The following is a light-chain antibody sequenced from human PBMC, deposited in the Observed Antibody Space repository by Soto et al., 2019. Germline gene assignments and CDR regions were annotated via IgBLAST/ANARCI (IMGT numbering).Light chain of an antibody. CDR3: QQRSNWPLT. V-gene: IGKV3-11*01. CDR1: QSVSSY. CDR2: DAS. Sequence: EIVLTQSPATLSLFPGERATLSCRASQSVSSYLAWYQQKPGQAPRILIYDASNRATGIPARFSGSGSGTDFTLTISSLEPEDFAVYDCQQRSNWPLTFGGGTKVEIK. J-gene: IGKJ4*01.